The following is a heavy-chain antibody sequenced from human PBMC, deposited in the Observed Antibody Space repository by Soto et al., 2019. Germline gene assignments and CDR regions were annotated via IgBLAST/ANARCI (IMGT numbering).Heavy chain of an antibody. J-gene: IGHJ4*02. CDR1: GFNFRNYA. Sequence: EVQMLESGGGLVQPGGSLRLSCTTSGFNFRNYAMSWVRQAPGKGLEWVSTISDSGSNTFFGDSMKDRFTISRDNSKNTVYLQMSTVRTEDTATYYCARAIGRDFFDNWGQGTLVTLSS. V-gene: IGHV3-23*01. CDR2: ISDSGSNT. D-gene: IGHD2-2*02. CDR3: ARAIGRDFFDN.